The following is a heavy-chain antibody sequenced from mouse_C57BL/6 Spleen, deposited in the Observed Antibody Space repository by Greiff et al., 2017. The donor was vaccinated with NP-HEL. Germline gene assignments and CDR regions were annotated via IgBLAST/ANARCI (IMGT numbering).Heavy chain of an antibody. V-gene: IGHV1-26*01. CDR2: INPNNGGT. D-gene: IGHD2-4*01. J-gene: IGHJ3*01. Sequence: VQLQQSGPELVKPGASVKISCKASGYTFTDYYMNWVKQSHGKSLEWIGDINPNNGGTSYNQKFKGKATLTVDKSSSTAYMELRSLTSEDSAVYYCARLNDYAGFAYWGQGTLVTVSA. CDR1: GYTFTDYY. CDR3: ARLNDYAGFAY.